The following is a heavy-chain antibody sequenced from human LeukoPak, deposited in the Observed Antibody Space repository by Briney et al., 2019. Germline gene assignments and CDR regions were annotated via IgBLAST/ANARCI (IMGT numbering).Heavy chain of an antibody. CDR2: ISGSGGST. D-gene: IGHD3-10*01. CDR3: TRTYYSNWFDP. Sequence: GGSLRLSCAASGFTFSSYAMSWVRQAPGKGLEWVSAISGSGGSTYYADSVKGRFTISRDNSKNTLYLQMNSLRAEDTAVYYCTRTYYSNWFDPWGQGTLVTVSS. CDR1: GFTFSSYA. V-gene: IGHV3-23*01. J-gene: IGHJ5*02.